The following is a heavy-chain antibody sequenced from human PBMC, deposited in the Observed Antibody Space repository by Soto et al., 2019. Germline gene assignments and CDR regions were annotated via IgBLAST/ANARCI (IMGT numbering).Heavy chain of an antibody. Sequence: GGSLRLSCAASGFAFSSYAMSWVRQAPGKGLEWVSAISGSGGSTYYADSVKGRFTISRDNSKNTLYLQMNSLRAEDTAVYYCAKYYDFWSGYYGPTYYFDYWGQGTLVTVSS. D-gene: IGHD3-3*01. CDR1: GFAFSSYA. J-gene: IGHJ4*02. V-gene: IGHV3-23*01. CDR2: ISGSGGST. CDR3: AKYYDFWSGYYGPTYYFDY.